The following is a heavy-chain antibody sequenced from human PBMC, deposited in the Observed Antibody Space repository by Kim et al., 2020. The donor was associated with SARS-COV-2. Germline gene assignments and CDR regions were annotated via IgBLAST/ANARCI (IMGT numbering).Heavy chain of an antibody. D-gene: IGHD3-16*01. Sequence: GGSLRLSCAASGFTFGDYAMHWVRQAPGKGLEWVSGITWKSNIIGYVDSVRGRFTISRDNAKSSLHLQMNDLRPEDTALYYCVKDGEARGDNYAYHGLDVWGLGTAVTVSS. CDR1: GFTFGDYA. V-gene: IGHV3-9*01. CDR2: ITWKSNII. J-gene: IGHJ6*02. CDR3: VKDGEARGDNYAYHGLDV.